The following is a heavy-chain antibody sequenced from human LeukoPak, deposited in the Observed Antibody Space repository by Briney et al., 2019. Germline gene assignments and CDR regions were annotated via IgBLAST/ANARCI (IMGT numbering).Heavy chain of an antibody. D-gene: IGHD3-9*01. CDR3: ASWKYYDILTGYYPFDY. Sequence: ASVKVSCKVSGYTLTDLSMHWVRQAPGKGLEWMGGFDPEDGETIHAQKFQGRVTMTEDTSTDTAYMELSSLRSEDTAVYYCASWKYYDILTGYYPFDYWGQGTLVTVS. J-gene: IGHJ4*02. CDR1: GYTLTDLS. V-gene: IGHV1-24*01. CDR2: FDPEDGET.